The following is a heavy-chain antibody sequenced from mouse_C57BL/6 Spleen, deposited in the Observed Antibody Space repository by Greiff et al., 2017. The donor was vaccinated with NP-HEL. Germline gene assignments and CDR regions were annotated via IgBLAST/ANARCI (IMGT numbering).Heavy chain of an antibody. V-gene: IGHV1-81*01. Sequence: VKLMESGAELARPGASVKLSCKASGYTFTSYGISWVKQRTGQGLEWIGEIYPRSGNTYYNEKFKGKATLTADKSSSTAYMELRSLTSEDSAVYFCARLSGTRDWYFDVWGTGTTVTVSS. CDR2: IYPRSGNT. CDR3: ARLSGTRDWYFDV. D-gene: IGHD3-3*01. J-gene: IGHJ1*03. CDR1: GYTFTSYG.